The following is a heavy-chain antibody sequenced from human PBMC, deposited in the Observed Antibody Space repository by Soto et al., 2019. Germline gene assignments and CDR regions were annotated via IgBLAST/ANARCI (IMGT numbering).Heavy chain of an antibody. D-gene: IGHD2-21*02. CDR3: ARDKEVTYCGGDCYPPGY. V-gene: IGHV1-18*04. CDR1: GYTFTSYG. Sequence: ASVKVSCKASGYTFTSYGISCVRQAPGQGLEWMGWISAYNGKTNYAQKLQGRVTMTTDTSTSTAYMELWSLRSDDTAVYYCARDKEVTYCGGDCYPPGYWGQGTLVTVSS. J-gene: IGHJ4*02. CDR2: ISAYNGKT.